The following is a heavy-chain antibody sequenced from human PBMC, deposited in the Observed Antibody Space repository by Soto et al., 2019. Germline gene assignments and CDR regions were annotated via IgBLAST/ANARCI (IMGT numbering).Heavy chain of an antibody. CDR3: ASFKAVAGTSELVFDP. D-gene: IGHD6-19*01. CDR1: GYTFTSYG. Sequence: QVQLVQSGAEVKKPGASVKVSCKASGYTFTSYGISWVRQAPGQGLEWMGWISAYNGNTNYAQKLQGRVTMTTDTSTSTAYMELRSLRSDDTAVYYCASFKAVAGTSELVFDPWGQGTLVTVSS. V-gene: IGHV1-18*01. CDR2: ISAYNGNT. J-gene: IGHJ5*02.